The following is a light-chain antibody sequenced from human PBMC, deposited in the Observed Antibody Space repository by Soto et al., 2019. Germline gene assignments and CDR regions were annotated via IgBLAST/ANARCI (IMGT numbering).Light chain of an antibody. Sequence: DIQMTQSPSSLSASVGDRVTITCRASQSISSYLNWYQQKPGKAPKLLIYAASSLQSGVPSRFSGSGSGTDFTLTISSLQPEDFATDYCQQGYSTPPPLGQVTKAAIK. V-gene: IGKV1-39*01. CDR1: QSISSY. CDR3: QQGYSTPPP. J-gene: IGKJ1*01. CDR2: AAS.